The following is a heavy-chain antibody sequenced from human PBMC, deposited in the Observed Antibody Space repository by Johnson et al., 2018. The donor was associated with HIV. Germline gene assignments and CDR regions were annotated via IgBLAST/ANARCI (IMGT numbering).Heavy chain of an antibody. Sequence: VQLVESGGGVVQPGRSLRLSCAASGITVSSSYMSWVRQAPGKGLEWVSVIYSGGSTYYADSVKGRFTISRATSKNTLYLQMNSRRAEDTAVYYCAREWIVHSSSWFRYAFDIWGQGTMVTVSS. V-gene: IGHV3-66*01. CDR1: GITVSSSY. D-gene: IGHD6-13*01. CDR3: AREWIVHSSSWFRYAFDI. CDR2: IYSGGST. J-gene: IGHJ3*02.